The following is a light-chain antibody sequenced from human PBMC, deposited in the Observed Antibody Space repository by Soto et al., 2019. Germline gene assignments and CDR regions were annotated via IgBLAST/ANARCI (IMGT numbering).Light chain of an antibody. J-gene: IGKJ2*01. V-gene: IGKV3-11*01. Sequence: EIVLTQSPATLSLSPGERASLSCRTSQSVSSQLAWYQQKPGQAPRLLIYDASNTATGVPARFSGSGSGTDFTLTISSLEPEDFGVYYCHQRSNWPRTFGQGTKLESK. CDR3: HQRSNWPRT. CDR1: QSVSSQ. CDR2: DAS.